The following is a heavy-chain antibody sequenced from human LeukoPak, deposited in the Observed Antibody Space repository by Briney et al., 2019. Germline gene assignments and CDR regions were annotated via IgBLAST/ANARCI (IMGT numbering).Heavy chain of an antibody. CDR3: ARGRYFDY. CDR2: IYTSGST. J-gene: IGHJ4*02. V-gene: IGHV4-4*07. CDR1: AYSISSGYY. Sequence: SETLSLTCTVSAYSISSGYYWGWIRQPAGKGLEWIGRIYTSGSTNYNPSLKSRVTMSVDTSKNQFSLKLSSVTAADTAVYYCARGRYFDYWGQGTLVTVSS.